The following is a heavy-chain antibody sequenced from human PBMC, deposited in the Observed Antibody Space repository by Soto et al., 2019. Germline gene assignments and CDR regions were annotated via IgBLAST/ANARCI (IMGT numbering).Heavy chain of an antibody. CDR1: GFTFTSSA. J-gene: IGHJ6*02. Sequence: SVKVSCKASGFTFTSSAVQWVRQARGQRLEWIGWIVVGSGNTNYAQKFQERVTITRDMSTSTAYMELSSLRAEDTAVYYCAKESVVRAGYDFWSGSSSRGMDVWGQGTTVTVSS. CDR2: IVVGSGNT. D-gene: IGHD3-3*01. CDR3: AKESVVRAGYDFWSGSSSRGMDV. V-gene: IGHV1-58*01.